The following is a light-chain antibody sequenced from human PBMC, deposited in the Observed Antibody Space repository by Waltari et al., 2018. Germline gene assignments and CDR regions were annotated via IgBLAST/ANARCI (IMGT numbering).Light chain of an antibody. CDR2: KAS. Sequence: DIQMTQSPSTLSASVGDRVTITCRASQNISRWLAWYQQTPGKAPRLLIYKASNLHSGVPSRFSGSGSETEFTLTISSLQPNDFATYYCRQYNSFWGTFGQGTKLDI. V-gene: IGKV1-5*03. CDR3: RQYNSFWGT. CDR1: QNISRW. J-gene: IGKJ2*01.